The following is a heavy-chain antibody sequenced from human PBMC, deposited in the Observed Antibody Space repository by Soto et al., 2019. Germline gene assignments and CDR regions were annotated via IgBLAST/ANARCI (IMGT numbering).Heavy chain of an antibody. CDR3: ARARRITIFGVVIIPDLSWFDP. Sequence: PSETLSLTCTVSGGSISSYYWSWIRQPPGKGLEWIGYIYYSGSTNYNPSLKSRVTISVDTSKNQFSLKLSSVTAADTAVYYCARARRITIFGVVIIPDLSWFDPWGQGTLVTVSS. CDR2: IYYSGST. J-gene: IGHJ5*02. CDR1: GGSISSYY. V-gene: IGHV4-59*01. D-gene: IGHD3-3*01.